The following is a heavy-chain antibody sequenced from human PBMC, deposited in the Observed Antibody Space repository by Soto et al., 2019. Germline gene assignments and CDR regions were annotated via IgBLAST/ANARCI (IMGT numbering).Heavy chain of an antibody. Sequence: QVQLVESGGGVVQPGRSLRLSCAASGFTFSSYAMHWVRQAPGKGLEWVAVISYDGSNKYYADSVKGRFTISRDNSKNTLYLQMNSLRAEDTAVYYCARGLWFGELLPPWGQGTLVTVSS. D-gene: IGHD3-10*01. CDR1: GFTFSSYA. CDR2: ISYDGSNK. CDR3: ARGLWFGELLPP. V-gene: IGHV3-30-3*01. J-gene: IGHJ5*02.